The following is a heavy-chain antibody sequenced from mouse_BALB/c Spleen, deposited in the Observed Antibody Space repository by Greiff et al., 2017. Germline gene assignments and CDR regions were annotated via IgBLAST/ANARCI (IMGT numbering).Heavy chain of an antibody. J-gene: IGHJ3*01. D-gene: IGHD1-1*02. CDR1: GYAFSSYW. CDR3: GRGGGYGAGFAY. Sequence: QVQLQQSGAELVRPGSSVKISCKASGYAFSSYWMNWVKQRPGQGLEWIGQIYPGDGDTNYNGKFKGKATLTADKSSSTAYMQLSSLTSEDSAVYVCGRGGGYGAGFAYWGQGTLVTVSA. V-gene: IGHV1-80*01. CDR2: IYPGDGDT.